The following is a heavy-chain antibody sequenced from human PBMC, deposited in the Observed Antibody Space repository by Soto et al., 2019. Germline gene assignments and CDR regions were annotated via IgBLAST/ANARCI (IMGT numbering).Heavy chain of an antibody. D-gene: IGHD6-13*01. CDR3: ARDRIEAAVDAFDI. J-gene: IGHJ3*02. CDR2: IIPIFGTA. V-gene: IGHV1-69*13. Sequence: SVKVSCKASGGTFSSHAISWVRQAPGQGLEWMGGIIPIFGTANYAQKFQGRVTITADESTSTAYMELSSLRSEDTAVYYCARDRIEAAVDAFDIWGQGTMVTVSS. CDR1: GGTFSSHA.